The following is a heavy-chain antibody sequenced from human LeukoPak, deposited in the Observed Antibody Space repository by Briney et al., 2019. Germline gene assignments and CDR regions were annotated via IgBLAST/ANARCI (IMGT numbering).Heavy chain of an antibody. D-gene: IGHD3-10*01. J-gene: IGHJ4*02. CDR3: AKDMGGYYGSGTPFDY. Sequence: GGSLRLSCAASGFTFDDYAMHWVRQAPGKGLEGVSGVSWNSGSTGYADSVKGRFTISRDNAKNSLYLQMNSLRAEDMALYYCAKDMGGYYGSGTPFDYWGQGTLVTVSS. CDR2: VSWNSGST. CDR1: GFTFDDYA. V-gene: IGHV3-9*03.